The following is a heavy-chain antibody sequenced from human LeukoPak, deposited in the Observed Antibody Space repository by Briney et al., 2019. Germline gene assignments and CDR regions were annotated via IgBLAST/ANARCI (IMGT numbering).Heavy chain of an antibody. Sequence: GGSLRLSCAASGFTFSGSALHWVRQASGKGLEWVGRIRSTANGYATAYAASVKGRFTISRDGSKNTAYLQMDSLKTEDAAVYYCTGNYYGSGSYADFDYWGQGTLVTVSS. CDR3: TGNYYGSGSYADFDY. J-gene: IGHJ4*02. CDR1: GFTFSGSA. D-gene: IGHD3-10*01. V-gene: IGHV3-73*01. CDR2: IRSTANGYAT.